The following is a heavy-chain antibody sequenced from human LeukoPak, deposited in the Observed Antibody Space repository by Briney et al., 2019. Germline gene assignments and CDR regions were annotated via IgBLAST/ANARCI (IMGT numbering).Heavy chain of an antibody. V-gene: IGHV1-18*01. CDR1: GYTFTSYG. CDR2: ISAYNGNT. Sequence: ASVKVSFKASGYTFTSYGISWVRQAPGQGLEWMGWISAYNGNTNYAQKIQGRVTMTTDTSTSTAYMELRSLRSDDTAVYYCARVSQEGNSLVGATSDYWGQGTPVTVSS. J-gene: IGHJ4*02. CDR3: ARVSQEGNSLVGATSDY. D-gene: IGHD1-26*01.